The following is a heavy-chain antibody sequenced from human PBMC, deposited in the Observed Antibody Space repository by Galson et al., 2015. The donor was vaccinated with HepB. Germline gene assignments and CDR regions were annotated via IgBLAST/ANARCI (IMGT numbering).Heavy chain of an antibody. D-gene: IGHD4-17*01. V-gene: IGHV3-11*01. Sequence: SLRLSCAASGFTFSDYYMSWIRQAPGKGLEWVSYISSSGSTIYYADSVKGRFTISRDNAKNSLYLQMNSLRAEDTAVYYCARSHRGDYDEYYFDYWGQGTLVTVSS. CDR1: GFTFSDYY. CDR2: ISSSGSTI. J-gene: IGHJ4*02. CDR3: ARSHRGDYDEYYFDY.